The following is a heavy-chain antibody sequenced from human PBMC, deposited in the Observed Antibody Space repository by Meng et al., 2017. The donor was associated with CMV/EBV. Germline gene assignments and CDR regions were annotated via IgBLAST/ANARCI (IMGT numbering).Heavy chain of an antibody. V-gene: IGHV3-21*01. D-gene: IGHD6-13*01. Sequence: GGSLRLSCATSGFKFSSYSMNWVRQAPGKGLEWVSSISSSSSYIYYADSVKGRFTISRDNAKNSLYLQMNSLRAEDTAVYYCASGYSSSWTSGYFDYWGQGTLVTVSS. CDR3: ASGYSSSWTSGYFDY. CDR1: GFKFSSYS. J-gene: IGHJ4*02. CDR2: ISSSSSYI.